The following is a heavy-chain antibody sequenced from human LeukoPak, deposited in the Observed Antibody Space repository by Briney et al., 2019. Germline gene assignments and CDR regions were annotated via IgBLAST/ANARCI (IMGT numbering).Heavy chain of an antibody. Sequence: GGSLRLSCAASGFAFNTYWMHWVRQAPGTGLVWVSRINGDGSSTSYADFVKGRFTISRDNAKNSLYLQMNSLRAEDTAVYYCAQGGGFSEPFDYWGQGTLVTVSS. D-gene: IGHD1-14*01. CDR2: INGDGSST. CDR3: AQGGGFSEPFDY. CDR1: GFAFNTYW. V-gene: IGHV3-74*01. J-gene: IGHJ4*02.